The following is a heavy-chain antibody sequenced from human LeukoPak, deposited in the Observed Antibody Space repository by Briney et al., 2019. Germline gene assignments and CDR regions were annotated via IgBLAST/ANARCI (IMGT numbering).Heavy chain of an antibody. CDR1: GFTFSSYW. Sequence: GGSLRLSCAASGFTFSSYWMSWVRQAPGKGLEWVANIKQDGSEKYYVDSVKGRFTISRDNAKNSLYLQMNSLRAEDTAVYYCARGDTYYYDSSGTYFDYWGQGTLVTVSS. D-gene: IGHD3-22*01. CDR3: ARGDTYYYDSSGTYFDY. CDR2: IKQDGSEK. J-gene: IGHJ4*02. V-gene: IGHV3-7*04.